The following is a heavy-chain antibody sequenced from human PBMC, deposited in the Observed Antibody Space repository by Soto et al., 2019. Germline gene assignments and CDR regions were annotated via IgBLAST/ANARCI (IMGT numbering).Heavy chain of an antibody. Sequence: EVQLVESGGGLVKPGGSLRLSCAASGFTFTNAWMNLVRQAPGKGLESIVRIKSKTDGGTTDYTAPVTGTFIISRDDSKNTLFLQMSSLKIEDAAVYYCVTDRLVWGQGTLVTVFS. J-gene: IGHJ4*02. CDR2: IKSKTDGGTT. CDR3: VTDRLV. CDR1: GFTFTNAW. D-gene: IGHD2-2*01. V-gene: IGHV3-15*01.